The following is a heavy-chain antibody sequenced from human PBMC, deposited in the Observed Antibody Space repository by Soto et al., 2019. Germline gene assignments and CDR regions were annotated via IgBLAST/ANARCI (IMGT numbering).Heavy chain of an antibody. CDR3: ARVGHITNYGMAV. CDR2: IIPFFGTS. V-gene: IGHV1-69*01. Sequence: QVQLVQSGAEVKKPVSSVKVSCEASGGTFSSYPINWVRQAPGQGLEWMGGIIPFFGTSNYAQKFQGRVTITADDSTSTAYMELRSLRSEDTAVYYCARVGHITNYGMAVWGQGTTGTVSS. CDR1: GGTFSSYP. J-gene: IGHJ6*02. D-gene: IGHD1-26*01.